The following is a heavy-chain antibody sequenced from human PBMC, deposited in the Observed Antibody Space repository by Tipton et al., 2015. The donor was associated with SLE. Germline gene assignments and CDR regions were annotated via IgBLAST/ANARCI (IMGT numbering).Heavy chain of an antibody. CDR2: IHPSGST. J-gene: IGHJ4*02. CDR1: GGSVNIGDYY. D-gene: IGHD4-17*01. V-gene: IGHV4-61*02. Sequence: TLSLTCTVSGGSVNIGDYYWSWIRQPAGKGLEWIGRIHPSGSTNYNPSLKSRVTMSIDTSKNQFSLNLSSVTAADAAIYFCARERIDGVIDSWGQGTLVTVSS. CDR3: ARERIDGVIDS.